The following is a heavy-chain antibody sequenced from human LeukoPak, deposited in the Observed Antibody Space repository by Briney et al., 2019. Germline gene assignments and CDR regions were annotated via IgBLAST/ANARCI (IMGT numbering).Heavy chain of an antibody. Sequence: SETLSLTCTVSGGSISSYYWSWIRQPPGKGLEWIGYIYYSGSTNYNPSLKSRATISVDTSKNQFSLKLSSVTAADTAVYYCAREHYYGSGSLDYWGQGTLVTVSS. CDR2: IYYSGST. D-gene: IGHD3-10*01. V-gene: IGHV4-59*01. CDR1: GGSISSYY. J-gene: IGHJ4*02. CDR3: AREHYYGSGSLDY.